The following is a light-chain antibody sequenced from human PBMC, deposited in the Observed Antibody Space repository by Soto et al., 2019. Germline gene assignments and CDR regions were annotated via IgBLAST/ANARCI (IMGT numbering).Light chain of an antibody. J-gene: IGKJ3*01. CDR1: QSVGSTY. CDR2: GVS. V-gene: IGKV3-20*01. Sequence: EIVLTQSPGTLSLSPGERATLSCRASQSVGSTYLAWYQQKPGQAPKLLIYGVSSRATGIPDRFSGSGSGTDFPLTISRLEPEDFAVYYCQQYGTSPLTFGPGTKVAI. CDR3: QQYGTSPLT.